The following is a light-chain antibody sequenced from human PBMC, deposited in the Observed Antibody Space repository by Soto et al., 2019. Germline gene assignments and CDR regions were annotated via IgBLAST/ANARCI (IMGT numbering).Light chain of an antibody. Sequence: IVMKKSPATLSVSQGESATLSCRASQSVRSNLAWYQQRPSQAPRLLIYDASTRATDIPARFSGSGSGTDFTLTISSLQSEDFAVYYCQHYNNWPTFGLVTNVDI. CDR1: QSVRSN. V-gene: IGKV3-15*01. J-gene: IGKJ1*01. CDR3: QHYNNWPT. CDR2: DAS.